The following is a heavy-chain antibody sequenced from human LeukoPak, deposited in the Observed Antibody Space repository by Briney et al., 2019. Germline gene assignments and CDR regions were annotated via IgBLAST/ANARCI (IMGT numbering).Heavy chain of an antibody. CDR1: GGSISSYY. CDR3: ARQAYDFWSGYYTGYYYYGMDV. Sequence: PSETLSLTCTVSGGSISSYYWSWIRQPPGKGLEWIGYIYYSGSTKYNPSLKSRVTISVDTSKNQFSLKLSSVTAADTAVYYCARQAYDFWSGYYTGYYYYGMDVWGQGTTVTVSS. V-gene: IGHV4-59*01. J-gene: IGHJ6*02. D-gene: IGHD3-3*01. CDR2: IYYSGST.